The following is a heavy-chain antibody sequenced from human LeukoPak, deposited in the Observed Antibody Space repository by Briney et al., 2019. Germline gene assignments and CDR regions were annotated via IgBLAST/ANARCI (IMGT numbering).Heavy chain of an antibody. CDR2: ISWNSGSI. D-gene: IGHD3-10*01. Sequence: GGSLRLSCAASGFTFDDYAMHWVRQAPGKGLEWVSGISWNSGSIGYADSVKGRFTISRDNAKNSLYLQMNSLRAEDTALYYCAKAEIGSGSYYLDYWGQGTLVTVSS. CDR3: AKAEIGSGSYYLDY. CDR1: GFTFDDYA. V-gene: IGHV3-9*01. J-gene: IGHJ4*02.